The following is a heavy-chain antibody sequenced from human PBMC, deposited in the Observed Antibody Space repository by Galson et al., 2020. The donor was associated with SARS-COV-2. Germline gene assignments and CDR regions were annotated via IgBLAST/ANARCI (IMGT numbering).Heavy chain of an antibody. CDR3: AREWDYGDYYWFGP. V-gene: IGHV4-59*01. Sequence: ETSETLSLTCTVSGGYISTYYWSWFRQPPGKGLEWIGYIYHTGSTNYNPSLKSRVTISQDTSKNQFSLKLTSVTAADTAVYYCAREWDYGDYYWFGPWGQGTLVTVSS. J-gene: IGHJ5*02. CDR2: IYHTGST. CDR1: GGYISTYY. D-gene: IGHD4-17*01.